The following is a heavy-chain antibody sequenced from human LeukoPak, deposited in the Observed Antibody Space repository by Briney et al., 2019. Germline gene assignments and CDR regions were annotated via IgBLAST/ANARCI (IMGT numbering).Heavy chain of an antibody. V-gene: IGHV3-33*08. CDR2: IRYDGGNK. CDR3: AGVGATGAFDY. Sequence: PGRSLRRSCAASGFTFSSYGMHWVRQAPGKGREWVAFIRYDGGNKYYADSVEGRFTISRDNSNNTLYLQMNRLRAEDTAVYYCAGVGATGAFDYWGQGTLLTVSS. CDR1: GFTFSSYG. D-gene: IGHD1-26*01. J-gene: IGHJ4*02.